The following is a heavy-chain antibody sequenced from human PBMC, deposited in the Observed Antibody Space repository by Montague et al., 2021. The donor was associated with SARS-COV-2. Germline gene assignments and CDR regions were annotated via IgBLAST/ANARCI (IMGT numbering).Heavy chain of an antibody. D-gene: IGHD3-16*01. CDR1: GFFFNSYV. V-gene: IGHV3-23*01. Sequence: SLRLSCAASGFFFNSYVMSWVRQAPGKGLEWVSSISGGSETINYADSVKGRFTTSRDRSKNTLYLQLNNLRADGAAVYYCAKHLVPWYYFDYWGQGTLVTVSS. CDR2: ISGGSETI. J-gene: IGHJ4*02. CDR3: AKHLVPWYYFDY.